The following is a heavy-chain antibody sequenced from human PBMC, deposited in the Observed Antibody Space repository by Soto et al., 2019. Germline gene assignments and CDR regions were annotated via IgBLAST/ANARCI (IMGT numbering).Heavy chain of an antibody. CDR3: ARARDIYGGHFDY. CDR2: IYHTGNT. D-gene: IGHD5-12*01. CDR1: HGSVTSGGYY. Sequence: QVQLQESGPGLVKPSQTLSLTCAVSHGSVTSGGYYWSWIRQLPGKGLEWIGQIYHTGNTYYNPSLKSRVSMSVDTSKTQFSVMLSSVTAADTAVYFCARARDIYGGHFDYWGQGILVTVSS. J-gene: IGHJ4*02. V-gene: IGHV4-31*11.